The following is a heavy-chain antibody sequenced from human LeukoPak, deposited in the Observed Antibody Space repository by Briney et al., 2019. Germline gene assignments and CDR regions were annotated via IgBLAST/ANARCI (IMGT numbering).Heavy chain of an antibody. V-gene: IGHV3-48*03. D-gene: IGHD6-6*01. J-gene: IGHJ4*02. CDR3: ARESTAARFDY. Sequence: GGSLRLSCAASGFTFSSYEMNWVRQAPGKGLEWVSYISSSGSTIFYADSVKGRFTISRDNAKNSLYLQMNSLRAEDTAVYYCARESTAARFDYWGQGTLVTVSP. CDR1: GFTFSSYE. CDR2: ISSSGSTI.